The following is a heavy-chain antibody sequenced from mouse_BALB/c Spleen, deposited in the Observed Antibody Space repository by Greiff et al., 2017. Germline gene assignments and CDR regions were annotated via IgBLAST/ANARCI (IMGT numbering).Heavy chain of an antibody. CDR2: INSNGGST. CDR3: ARSRNFDY. J-gene: IGHJ2*01. Sequence: DVMLVESGGGLVQPGGSLKLSCAASGFTFSSYGMSWVRQTPDKRLELVATINSNGGSTYYPDSVKGRFTISRDNAKNTLYLQMSSLKSEDTAMYYCARSRNFDYWGQGTTLTVSS. V-gene: IGHV5-6-3*01. CDR1: GFTFSSYG.